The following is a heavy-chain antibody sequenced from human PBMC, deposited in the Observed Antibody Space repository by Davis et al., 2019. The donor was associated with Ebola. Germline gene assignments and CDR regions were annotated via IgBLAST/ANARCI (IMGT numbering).Heavy chain of an antibody. CDR1: GGSFSTYY. CDR2: IHHGGRT. D-gene: IGHD2-15*01. Sequence: PSETLSLTCAVYGGSFSTYYWSWIRQSPGKGLEWIGQIHHGGRTSYNPSLKSRVTISVDTSKNQFSLKLSSVTAADTAVYYCARERVVAATRGDGYYYYGMDVWGQGTTVTVSS. J-gene: IGHJ6*02. V-gene: IGHV4-34*01. CDR3: ARERVVAATRGDGYYYYGMDV.